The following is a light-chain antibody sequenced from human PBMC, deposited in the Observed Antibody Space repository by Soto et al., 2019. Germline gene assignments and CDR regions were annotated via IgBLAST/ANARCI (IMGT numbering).Light chain of an antibody. J-gene: IGKJ2*01. CDR1: QSISSY. CDR3: QQYKAYPYT. CDR2: AAS. Sequence: DIQMTQSPSSLSASVVDRVTITCRASQSISSYLNWYQQKPGKAPKLLIYAASSLQSGVPSRFSGSGSGTEFTLTISGLQPDDFATYYCQQYKAYPYTFAQGTKVDI. V-gene: IGKV1-39*01.